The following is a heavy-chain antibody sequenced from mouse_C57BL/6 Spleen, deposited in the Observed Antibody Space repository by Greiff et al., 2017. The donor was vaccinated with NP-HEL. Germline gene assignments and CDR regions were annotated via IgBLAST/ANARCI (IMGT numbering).Heavy chain of an antibody. V-gene: IGHV1-74*01. D-gene: IGHD2-2*01. CDR2: IHPSDSAT. CDR1: GYTFTSYW. Sequence: QVQLQQSGAELVKPGASVKVSCKASGYTFTSYWMHWVKQRPGQGLEWIGRIHPSDSATNYNQKFKGKATLTVDKSSSTAYMQLSSLTSEDSAVYYCAICGYDGAMDYWGQGTSVTVSS. CDR3: AICGYDGAMDY. J-gene: IGHJ4*01.